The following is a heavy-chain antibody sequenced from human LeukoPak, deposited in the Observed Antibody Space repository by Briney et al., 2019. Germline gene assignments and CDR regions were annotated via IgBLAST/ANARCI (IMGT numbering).Heavy chain of an antibody. V-gene: IGHV1-2*02. Sequence: ASVKVSCKASGYTFTGYYMHWVRQAPGHGLEWMGWINPNSGGTNYAQKFQGRVTMTRDTSISTAYMELSRLRSDDTAVYYCARELPGPRFFDYWGQGTLVTVSS. CDR2: INPNSGGT. CDR1: GYTFTGYY. CDR3: ARELPGPRFFDY. J-gene: IGHJ4*02.